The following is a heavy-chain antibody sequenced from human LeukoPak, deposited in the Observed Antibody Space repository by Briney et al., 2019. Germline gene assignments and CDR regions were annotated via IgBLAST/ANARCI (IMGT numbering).Heavy chain of an antibody. Sequence: GGSLRLSCAASGVTFSDYYMSWIRQAPGKGLEWVSYISSSGNTTYHADSVKGRFTISRDNAKNSLYLQMSSLRAEDTAVYYCARDGGSSWYFDYWGQGTLVTVSS. CDR1: GVTFSDYY. V-gene: IGHV3-11*04. CDR2: ISSSGNTT. CDR3: ARDGGSSWYFDY. D-gene: IGHD6-13*01. J-gene: IGHJ4*02.